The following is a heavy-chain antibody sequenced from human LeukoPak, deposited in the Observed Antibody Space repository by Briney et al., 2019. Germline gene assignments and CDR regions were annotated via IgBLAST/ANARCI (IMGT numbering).Heavy chain of an antibody. V-gene: IGHV4-39*07. D-gene: IGHD2-15*01. CDR2: IYYSWST. CDR3: ARVVAYYYYYMDV. CDR1: GGSISSSSYY. J-gene: IGHJ6*03. Sequence: SETLSLTCTVSGGSISSSSYYWGWIRQPPGKGLEWIGRIYYSWSTYYNPSLKSRVTISVDTSKNQFSLKLSSVTAADTAVYYCARVVAYYYYYMDVWGKGTTVAVSS.